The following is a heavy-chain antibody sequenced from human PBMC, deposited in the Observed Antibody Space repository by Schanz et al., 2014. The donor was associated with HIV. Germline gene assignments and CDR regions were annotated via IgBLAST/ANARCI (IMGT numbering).Heavy chain of an antibody. V-gene: IGHV3-23*01. Sequence: EVRLLESGGALVQPGGSLKLSCTASGFMFNNYAMAWVRQAPGKGLEWVSTISSSGRSIFYTDPVKGRFTISRDNSKNTLYLQMKRLRVEDTALYYCARRGNQSPTKGGCVDYWGQGVLVTVSS. J-gene: IGHJ4*02. D-gene: IGHD1-26*01. CDR3: ARRGNQSPTKGGCVDY. CDR2: ISSSGRSI. CDR1: GFMFNNYA.